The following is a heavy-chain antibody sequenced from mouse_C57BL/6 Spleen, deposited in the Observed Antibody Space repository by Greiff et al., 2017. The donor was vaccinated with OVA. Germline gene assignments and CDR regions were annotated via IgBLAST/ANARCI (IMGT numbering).Heavy chain of an antibody. CDR1: GFTFSDYY. CDR2: INYDGSST. Sequence: VMLVESEGGLVQPGSSMKLSCTASGFTFSDYYMAWVRQVPEKGLEWVANINYDGSSTYYLDSLKSRFIISRDNAKNILYLQMSSLKSEDTATYYCAREGYIYYAMDYWGQGTSVTVSS. D-gene: IGHD2-14*01. J-gene: IGHJ4*01. V-gene: IGHV5-16*01. CDR3: AREGYIYYAMDY.